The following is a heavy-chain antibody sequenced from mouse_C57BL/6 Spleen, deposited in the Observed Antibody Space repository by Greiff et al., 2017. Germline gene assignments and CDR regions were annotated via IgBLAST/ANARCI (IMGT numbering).Heavy chain of an antibody. Sequence: QSCKASGSTFTSYWMQWVKQRPGQGLEWIGEIDPSDSYTNYNQKFKGKATLTVDTSSSTAYMQLSSLTSEDSAVYYCARQAYGSSQYYFDYWGQGTTLTVSS. V-gene: IGHV1-50*01. CDR3: ARQAYGSSQYYFDY. CDR2: IDPSDSYT. CDR1: GSTFTSYW. J-gene: IGHJ2*01. D-gene: IGHD1-1*01.